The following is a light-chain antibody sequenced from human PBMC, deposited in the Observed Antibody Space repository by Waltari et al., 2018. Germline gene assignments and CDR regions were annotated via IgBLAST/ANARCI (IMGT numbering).Light chain of an antibody. CDR1: QSISSW. J-gene: IGKJ2*01. V-gene: IGKV1-5*01. CDR3: QQYNSYWYT. Sequence: DIQMTQSPSTLSASVGDRVTITCRASQSISSWLAGYQQKPGKAPKLLIYDASSLESGVPSRFSGSGSGTEFTLTISSLQPDDFATYYCQQYNSYWYTFGQGTKLEIK. CDR2: DAS.